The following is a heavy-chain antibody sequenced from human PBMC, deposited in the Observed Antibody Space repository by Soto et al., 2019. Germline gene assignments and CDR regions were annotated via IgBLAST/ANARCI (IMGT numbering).Heavy chain of an antibody. CDR2: ISYDGSNK. Sequence: PGGSQRLSCAASECSFSSYAMHWVRQANGKGLEWVAVISYDGSNKYYADSVKGRFTISRDNSKNTLYLQMNSLRAEDTAVYYCARGIQLWLIYYYGMDVWGQGSTVTVSS. D-gene: IGHD5-18*01. CDR1: ECSFSSYA. J-gene: IGHJ6*02. V-gene: IGHV3-30-3*01. CDR3: ARGIQLWLIYYYGMDV.